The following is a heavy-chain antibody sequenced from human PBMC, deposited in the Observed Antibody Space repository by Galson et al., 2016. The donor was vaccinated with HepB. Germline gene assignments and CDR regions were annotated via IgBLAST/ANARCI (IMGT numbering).Heavy chain of an antibody. CDR2: ISSSSLYI. D-gene: IGHD3-10*01. J-gene: IGHJ4*02. Sequence: SLRLSCAASGFNFSTFTVNWVRQVPGKGLEWVSSISSSSLYIYYADSLRGRFTVSRDNSKNSLFLQMNSLGAEDTAIYYCARWSRGTGCSLDFWGQGTLVTVSS. CDR3: ARWSRGTGCSLDF. CDR1: GFNFSTFT. V-gene: IGHV3-21*06.